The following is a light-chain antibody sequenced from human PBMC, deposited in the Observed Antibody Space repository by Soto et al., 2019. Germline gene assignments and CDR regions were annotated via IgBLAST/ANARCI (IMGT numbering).Light chain of an antibody. CDR1: QSVSSSY. CDR3: QQRSIWPLT. CDR2: GAS. V-gene: IGKV3D-20*02. J-gene: IGKJ4*01. Sequence: IVLTQSPAILALSPGDRATLSCRASQSVSSSYLAWYQHKPGQAPRLLIHGASSRVTGIPDRFSGSGSGTDFTLTISNLEPEDSAVYYCQQRSIWPLTFGGGTKVDIK.